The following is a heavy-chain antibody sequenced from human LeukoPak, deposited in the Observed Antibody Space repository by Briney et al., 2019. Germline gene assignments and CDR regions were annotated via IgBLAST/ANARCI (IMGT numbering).Heavy chain of an antibody. CDR1: GFTFSSYG. CDR2: ISYDGSNK. CDR3: AKDAVGTTFDPVHYMDV. J-gene: IGHJ6*03. Sequence: GGSLRLSCAASGFTFSSYGMHWVRQAPGKGLEGVAVISYDGSNKYYADSVKGRFTISRDNSKNTLYLQMNSLRAEDTAVYYCAKDAVGTTFDPVHYMDVWGKGTTVTVSS. V-gene: IGHV3-30*18. D-gene: IGHD3-10*02.